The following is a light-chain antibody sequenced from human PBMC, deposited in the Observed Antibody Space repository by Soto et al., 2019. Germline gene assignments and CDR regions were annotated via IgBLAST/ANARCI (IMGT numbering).Light chain of an antibody. CDR1: SSDVGGYNY. CDR3: STYTSSSIDYV. J-gene: IGLJ1*01. Sequence: QSALTQPASVSGSPGQSITISCTGTSSDVGGYNYVSWYQQHPGKAPKLMIYDVSNRPSGVSNRFSGSKSGNTASLTISGLQADDEADYYCSTYTSSSIDYVFGTGTKLTVL. V-gene: IGLV2-14*01. CDR2: DVS.